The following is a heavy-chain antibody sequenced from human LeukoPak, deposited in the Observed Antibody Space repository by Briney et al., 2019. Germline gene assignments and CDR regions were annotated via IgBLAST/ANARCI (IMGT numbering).Heavy chain of an antibody. D-gene: IGHD3-22*01. CDR2: IIGSSGST. V-gene: IGHV3-23*01. Sequence: QPGGSLRLSCVASGFSFNNYAMNWVRQAPGKGLEWVSLIIGSSGSTFYADSVKGRFTISRDNSKNMVYLQMNSLRVEDTAVYYCAKDPSVILLRYVDNWGQGTLVTVSS. CDR3: AKDPSVILLRYVDN. CDR1: GFSFNNYA. J-gene: IGHJ4*02.